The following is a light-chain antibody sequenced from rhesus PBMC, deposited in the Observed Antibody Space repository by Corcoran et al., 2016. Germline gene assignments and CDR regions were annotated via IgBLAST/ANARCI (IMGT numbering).Light chain of an antibody. CDR1: QSISSW. V-gene: IGKV1-22*01. CDR2: KAA. CDR3: QQHNSYPLT. Sequence: DIQMTQSPSSLSASVGDTVTITCRASQSISSWLDWYQQKPGKAPKLLIYKAASLQSGVPSRFSGSGSGTDCTLTISSLQPEDFATYYCQQHNSYPLTFGGGTKVELK. J-gene: IGKJ4*01.